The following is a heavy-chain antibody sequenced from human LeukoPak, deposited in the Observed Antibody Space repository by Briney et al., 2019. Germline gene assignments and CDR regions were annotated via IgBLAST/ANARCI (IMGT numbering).Heavy chain of an antibody. Sequence: WASVKVSCKASGYTFTGYYMHWVRQAPGQGLEWMGWINPNSGGINYAQKFQGWVTMTRDTSISTAYMELSRLRSDDTAVYYCASSRFGGFPYYWGQGTLVTVSS. V-gene: IGHV1-2*04. CDR2: INPNSGGI. D-gene: IGHD4-23*01. J-gene: IGHJ4*02. CDR1: GYTFTGYY. CDR3: ASSRFGGFPYY.